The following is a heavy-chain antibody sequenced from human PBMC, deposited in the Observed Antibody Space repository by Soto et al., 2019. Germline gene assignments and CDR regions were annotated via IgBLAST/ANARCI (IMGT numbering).Heavy chain of an antibody. CDR2: IYWNDDK. CDR1: GFSLSTSGVG. V-gene: IGHV2-5*01. D-gene: IGHD6-13*01. Sequence: QITLKESGPTLVKPTQTLTLTCTFSGFSLSTSGVGVGWIRQPPGKALEWLALIYWNDDKRYSPSLKSRLTITKDTSKNQAVLTMTNMDPVDTATYYCAHRLAAGTVDYWGQGTLVTVSS. CDR3: AHRLAAGTVDY. J-gene: IGHJ4*02.